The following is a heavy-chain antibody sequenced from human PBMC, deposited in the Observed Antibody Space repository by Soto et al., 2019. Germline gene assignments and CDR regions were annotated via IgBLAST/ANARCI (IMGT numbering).Heavy chain of an antibody. CDR2: INGDGASL. J-gene: IGHJ6*02. Sequence: EVRLEEAGGGFVQPGGSLRVSCSGSGFIFSSFWMHWVRQGPGKGLEWVSRINGDGASLAYAYSVKGRFSISRDNVKNTLHMQMNSLGADDTAVYFCAREGSLGLDVWGRGTTVTVSS. CDR1: GFIFSSFW. V-gene: IGHV3-74*03. D-gene: IGHD3-10*01. CDR3: AREGSLGLDV.